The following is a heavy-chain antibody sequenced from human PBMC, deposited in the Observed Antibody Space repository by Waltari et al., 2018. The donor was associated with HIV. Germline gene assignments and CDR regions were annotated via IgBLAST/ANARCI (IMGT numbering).Heavy chain of an antibody. V-gene: IGHV3-15*01. CDR3: TTDEGSGWYFDY. J-gene: IGHJ4*02. CDR2: IKSKTDGGTT. CDR1: GFTFSNAW. Sequence: EVQLVESGGGLVKPGGSLRLSCAASGFTFSNAWMSWVRQAPGKGLEWVGRIKSKTDGGTTDYAAPVKGRFTISRDDSKNTLYLQMNSLKTEDTAVYYCTTDEGSGWYFDYWGQGTLVTVSS. D-gene: IGHD6-19*01.